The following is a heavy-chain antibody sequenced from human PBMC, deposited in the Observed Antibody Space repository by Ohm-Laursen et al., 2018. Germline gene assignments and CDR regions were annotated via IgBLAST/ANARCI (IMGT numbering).Heavy chain of an antibody. CDR1: GGSVNSGSHY. Sequence: TLSLTCTVSGGSVNSGSHYWTWIRQSPGKGLEWIGYLLGTGSTHYNPSLKSRVTMSADTSKNQISLKLSSVTAADTALYYCSRDHGWDYGDMDRDGMDVWGQGTTVTVSS. V-gene: IGHV4-61*01. J-gene: IGHJ6*02. CDR3: SRDHGWDYGDMDRDGMDV. D-gene: IGHD4-17*01. CDR2: LLGTGST.